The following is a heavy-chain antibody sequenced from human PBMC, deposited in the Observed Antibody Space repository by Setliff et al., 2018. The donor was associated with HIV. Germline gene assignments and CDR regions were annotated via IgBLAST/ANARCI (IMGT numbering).Heavy chain of an antibody. Sequence: PSETLSLTCTVSGGSISGSNYYWAWIRQPPGKGLEWIGSSYYSGSTYYNPSLKRRVTISVDTSKNQFSLKLSSVTAADTAIYYCATDTAMLQEGTEFWGQGTLVTVS. CDR3: ATDTAMLQEGTEF. CDR2: SYYSGST. J-gene: IGHJ4*02. V-gene: IGHV4-39*01. D-gene: IGHD5-18*01. CDR1: GGSISGSNYY.